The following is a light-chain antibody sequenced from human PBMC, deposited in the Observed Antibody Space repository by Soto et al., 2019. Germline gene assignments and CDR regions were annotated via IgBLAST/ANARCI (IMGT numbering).Light chain of an antibody. CDR2: DAA. CDR3: QQVNNYPLT. CDR1: QGIRSY. V-gene: IGKV1-9*01. Sequence: DIQLTQSPSFLSASVGDRVTITCRASQGIRSYLAWYQQHPGKAPKLLIYDAATWQSGVPSRFSGSGSGTEFTLTISSLQPEDFGTYYCQQVNNYPLTFGGGTKVEIK. J-gene: IGKJ4*01.